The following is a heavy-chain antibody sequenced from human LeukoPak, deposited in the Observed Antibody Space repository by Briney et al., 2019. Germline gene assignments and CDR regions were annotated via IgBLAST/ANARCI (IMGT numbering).Heavy chain of an antibody. J-gene: IGHJ4*02. CDR3: TSGQAPLTLIDY. CDR2: IRSKANSYAT. CDR1: GFTFSGSA. V-gene: IGHV3-73*01. D-gene: IGHD3-9*01. Sequence: GGSLRLSCAASGFTFSGSAMHWVRQASGKGLEWVGRIRSKANSYATAYAASVKGRLTISRDDSKNTAYLQMNSLKTEDTAVYYCTSGQAPLTLIDYWGQGTLVTVSS.